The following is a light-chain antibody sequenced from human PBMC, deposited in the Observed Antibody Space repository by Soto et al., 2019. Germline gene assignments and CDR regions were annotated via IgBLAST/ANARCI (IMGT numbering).Light chain of an antibody. CDR3: LQHYAWPWT. CDR1: QIVSAY. Sequence: EIVMTQSPGTLSVFTGERVTLSCRSIQIVSAYLDWFQQKPGQAPRLVLHRSVIRALGVPARFSGSGSETEFTLTTSGLQSEDSGVYYCLQHYAWPWTFGQGTKVDIK. V-gene: IGKV3-15*01. CDR2: RSV. J-gene: IGKJ1*01.